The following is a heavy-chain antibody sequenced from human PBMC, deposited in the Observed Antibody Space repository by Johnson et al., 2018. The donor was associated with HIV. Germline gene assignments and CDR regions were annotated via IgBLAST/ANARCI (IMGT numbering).Heavy chain of an antibody. J-gene: IGHJ3*02. D-gene: IGHD4-23*01. CDR2: ISYDGSNK. CDR1: GFTFSSYA. CDR3: AKARGGNYDAFDI. Sequence: QVQLVESGGGVVQPGRSLRLSCAASGFTFSSYAMHWVRQAPGKGLEWVAVISYDGSNKYYADSVKGRFTISRDNSENTLYLQMNSLKAEDTALYYCAKARGGNYDAFDIWGQGTMVTVSP. V-gene: IGHV3-30-3*01.